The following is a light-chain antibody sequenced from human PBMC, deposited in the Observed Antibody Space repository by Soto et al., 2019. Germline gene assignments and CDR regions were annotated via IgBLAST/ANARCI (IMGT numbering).Light chain of an antibody. CDR1: SSDVGGYNY. Sequence: QSALTQPASVSGSPGQSITISCTGSSSDVGGYNYVSWYQHHPGKAPKLMIYEVSNRTSGVSNRFSGSKSDNTASLTISGIQSEDEADYYCSSYTSSSTVVFGGGTKLTVL. J-gene: IGLJ3*02. CDR2: EVS. V-gene: IGLV2-14*01. CDR3: SSYTSSSTVV.